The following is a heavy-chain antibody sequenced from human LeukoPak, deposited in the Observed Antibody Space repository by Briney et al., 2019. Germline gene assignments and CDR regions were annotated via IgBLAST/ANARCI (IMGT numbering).Heavy chain of an antibody. J-gene: IGHJ4*02. CDR1: GGSISSSSYY. Sequence: SETLSLTCTVSGGSISSSSYYWGWIRQPPGTGLEWIGSIYYSGSTYYNPSLKSRVTISVDTSKNQFSLKLSSVTAADTAVYYCARASLTTHDYWGQGTLVTVSS. CDR3: ARASLTTHDY. D-gene: IGHD4-11*01. CDR2: IYYSGST. V-gene: IGHV4-39*07.